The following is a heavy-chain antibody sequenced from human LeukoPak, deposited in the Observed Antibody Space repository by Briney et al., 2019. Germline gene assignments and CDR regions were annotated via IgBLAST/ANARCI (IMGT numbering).Heavy chain of an antibody. V-gene: IGHV3-23*01. D-gene: IGHD3-22*01. CDR1: GFIFGNYG. Sequence: GGSLRLSCVASGFIFGNYGMSWARQTPGKGLEWVSMISGNGGKTFYADSVKGRFTISRDNSKNTLYLQMNSLRAEDTAVYYCAKFSYYDSSGLFDYWGQGTLVTVSS. CDR2: ISGNGGKT. CDR3: AKFSYYDSSGLFDY. J-gene: IGHJ4*02.